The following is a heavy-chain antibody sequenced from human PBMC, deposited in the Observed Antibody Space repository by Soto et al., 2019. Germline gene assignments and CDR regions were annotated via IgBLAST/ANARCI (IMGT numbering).Heavy chain of an antibody. CDR3: AISIAEAKDVFDM. CDR1: GFTFSYYS. CDR2: ISSSSSTI. V-gene: IGHV3-48*01. J-gene: IGHJ3*02. D-gene: IGHD6-13*01. Sequence: GGSPRLSCASSGFTFSYYSMNWVRQAPGKGLEWVSYISSSSSTIYYADSVKGRFTISRDNAKESLYLQMNSLRAEDTAVYYCAISIAEAKDVFDMWGQGTMVTVAS.